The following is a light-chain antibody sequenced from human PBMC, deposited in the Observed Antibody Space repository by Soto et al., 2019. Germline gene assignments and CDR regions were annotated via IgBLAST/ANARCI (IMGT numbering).Light chain of an antibody. J-gene: IGKJ3*01. V-gene: IGKV3-11*01. Sequence: EIVLTQSPATLSLSPGERATLSCRASQSVSSYLAWYQQKPGQAPRLLIYDASNRATGVPARFSGSGSGTDFTLTISSLEPEDFAVYYCQQRSTFGPGTKVAIK. CDR2: DAS. CDR3: QQRST. CDR1: QSVSSY.